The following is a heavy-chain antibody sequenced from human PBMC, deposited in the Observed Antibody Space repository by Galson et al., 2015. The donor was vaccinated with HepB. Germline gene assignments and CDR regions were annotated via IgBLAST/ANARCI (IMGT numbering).Heavy chain of an antibody. CDR3: ARGREEDSSGWAKTRPSKQRGNWYFDL. CDR2: INHSGST. CDR1: GGSFSGYY. V-gene: IGHV4-34*01. Sequence: ETLSLTCAVYGGSFSGYYWSWIRQPPGKGLEWIGEINHSGSTNYNPSLKSRVTISVDTSKNQFSLKLSSVTAADTAVYYCARGREEDSSGWAKTRPSKQRGNWYFDLWGRGTLVTVSS. D-gene: IGHD6-19*01. J-gene: IGHJ2*01.